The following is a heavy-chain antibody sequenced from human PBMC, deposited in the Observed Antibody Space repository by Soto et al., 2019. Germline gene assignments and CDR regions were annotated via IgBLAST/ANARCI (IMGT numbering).Heavy chain of an antibody. D-gene: IGHD3-3*01. CDR2: IYPSDSDT. Sequence: GESLKISCKGSGYNFAGYWIAWVREMRGKGLELMGIIYPSDSDTRYRPSFQGEVTISADKTISSAYLQWSSLRASDTAMYYRARGGVSTRTFDYWGQGTPVTVSS. CDR3: ARGGVSTRTFDY. V-gene: IGHV5-51*01. J-gene: IGHJ4*02. CDR1: GYNFAGYW.